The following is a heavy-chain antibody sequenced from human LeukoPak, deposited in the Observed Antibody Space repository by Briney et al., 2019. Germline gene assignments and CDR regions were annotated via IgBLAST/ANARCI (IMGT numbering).Heavy chain of an antibody. CDR1: GGSISSYY. J-gene: IGHJ5*02. D-gene: IGHD3-16*01. V-gene: IGHV4-59*01. Sequence: SETLSLTCTVSGGSISSYYWSWIRQPPGMGLDWIGYIYYSGSTNNNPSLKSRVTISVDTSKNQFSLKLTSVTAADTAVYYCARVRFGYGGFDPWGQGTLVTVSS. CDR2: IYYSGST. CDR3: ARVRFGYGGFDP.